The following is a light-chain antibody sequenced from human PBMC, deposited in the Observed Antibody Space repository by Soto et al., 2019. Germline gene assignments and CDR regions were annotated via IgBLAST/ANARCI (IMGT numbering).Light chain of an antibody. V-gene: IGKV1-9*01. CDR3: QHLDNYPPFT. CDR1: QDIKTY. J-gene: IGKJ3*01. CDR2: GTF. Sequence: IQLTQSPSSLSASVGDRVSITCRASQDIKTYLAWYQQKQRKAPKLLISGTFTLQSGVPSRFNGSGSGTDFTLTISRLQPEDFATYYGQHLDNYPPFTFGPGTKVDLE.